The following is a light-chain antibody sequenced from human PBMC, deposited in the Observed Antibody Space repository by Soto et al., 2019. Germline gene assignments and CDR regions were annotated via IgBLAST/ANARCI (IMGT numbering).Light chain of an antibody. CDR1: SSDVGGYNY. CDR2: NVS. Sequence: LTQPASVSGSPGQSITISCTGTSSDVGGYNYVSWYQQHPGKAPKLIIYNVSNRPSGVSNRFSGSKSGNTASLTISGLQAEDEGHYYCSSFTSSNTVLFGGGTKVTVL. CDR3: SSFTSSNTVL. V-gene: IGLV2-14*01. J-gene: IGLJ2*01.